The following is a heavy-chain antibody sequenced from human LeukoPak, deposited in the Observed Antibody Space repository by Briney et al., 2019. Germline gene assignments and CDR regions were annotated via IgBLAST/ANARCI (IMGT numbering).Heavy chain of an antibody. Sequence: GASVKVSCKASGGTFSNYAINWVRQAPGQGLEWMGGITPLFGTAKYAQKFQGRVTIIADESTSTAYMELSSLRSEDTAVYYCATVKWLVRGPNDYWGQGTLVTVSS. V-gene: IGHV1-69*13. J-gene: IGHJ4*02. CDR3: ATVKWLVRGPNDY. CDR2: ITPLFGTA. CDR1: GGTFSNYA. D-gene: IGHD6-19*01.